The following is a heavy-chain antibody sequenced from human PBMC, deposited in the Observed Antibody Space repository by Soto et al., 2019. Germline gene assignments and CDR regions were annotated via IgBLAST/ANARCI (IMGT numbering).Heavy chain of an antibody. CDR2: INPTGGNT. D-gene: IGHD4-17*01. V-gene: IGHV1-46*01. CDR1: GYTFTSYY. CDR3: ARDLRPALYDRTECYGAWFDS. Sequence: ASVKVSCKASGYTFTSYYIHWVRQAPGQGLEWMGIINPTGGNTSYAQKFQGRVTMTRGTSTSTVYMELSSLRSEDTAVYYCARDLRPALYDRTECYGAWFDSWGQGTLVTVSS. J-gene: IGHJ5*01.